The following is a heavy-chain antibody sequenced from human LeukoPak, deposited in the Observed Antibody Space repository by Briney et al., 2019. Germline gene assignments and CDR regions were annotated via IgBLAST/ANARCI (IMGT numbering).Heavy chain of an antibody. D-gene: IGHD3-22*01. CDR1: GFTFDDYA. J-gene: IGHJ3*02. CDR3: AKGRGLIGGAFDI. Sequence: PGGSLRLSCAASGFTFDDYAMHWVRQAPGKGLEWVYADSVKGRFTIFRDNAKNSLYLQMNSLRIEDTAFFCAKGRGLIGGAFDIWGQGTMVTVSS. V-gene: IGHV3-9*01.